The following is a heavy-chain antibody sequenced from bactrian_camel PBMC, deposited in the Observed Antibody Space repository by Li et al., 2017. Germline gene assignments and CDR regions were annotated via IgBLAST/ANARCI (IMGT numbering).Heavy chain of an antibody. V-gene: IGHV3S53*01. J-gene: IGHJ6*01. CDR3: AATVRRSGGYYCPAPRAHEDDFGF. Sequence: QLVESGGGSAQAGGSLNISCASVKSTYIWPCMGWFRQSPGMQREGVAAIDSDGRTSVASDVKGRFTVSKDNAKHTLTLQMNSLKPEDTAMYVCAATVRRSGGYYCPAPRAHEDDFGFWGQGTQVTVS. CDR1: KSTYIWPC. CDR2: IDSDGRT. D-gene: IGHD2*01.